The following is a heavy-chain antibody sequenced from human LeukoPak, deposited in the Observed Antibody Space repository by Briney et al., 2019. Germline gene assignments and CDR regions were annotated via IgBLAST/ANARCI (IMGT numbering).Heavy chain of an antibody. CDR1: GGTFSSYA. Sequence: SVKVSCKASGGTFSSYAISWVRQAPGQGLEWMGGIIPIFGTANYAQKFQGRVTITADESTSTAYMELSSLRSEDTAVYYCARVGLRTPRGDNWFDPWGQGTLVTVSS. J-gene: IGHJ5*02. V-gene: IGHV1-69*01. CDR2: IIPIFGTA. D-gene: IGHD3-16*01. CDR3: ARVGLRTPRGDNWFDP.